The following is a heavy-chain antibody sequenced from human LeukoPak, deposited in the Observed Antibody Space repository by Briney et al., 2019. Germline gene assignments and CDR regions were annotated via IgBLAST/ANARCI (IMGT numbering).Heavy chain of an antibody. CDR3: ARRYYYDSSGYLAFDI. Sequence: GESLKISCKGSGNSFTSYWISWVRQMPGKGLEWMGIIYPGDSDTRYSPSFQGQVTISADKSISTAYLQWSSLKASDTAMYYCARRYYYDSSGYLAFDIWGQGTMVTVSS. D-gene: IGHD3-22*01. J-gene: IGHJ3*02. V-gene: IGHV5-51*01. CDR1: GNSFTSYW. CDR2: IYPGDSDT.